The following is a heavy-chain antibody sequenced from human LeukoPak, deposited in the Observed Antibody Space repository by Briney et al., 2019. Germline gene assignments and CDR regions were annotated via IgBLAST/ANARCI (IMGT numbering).Heavy chain of an antibody. J-gene: IGHJ4*02. CDR2: IYPGDSDT. CDR3: AREGGPLTYYYDSSGYPFDY. D-gene: IGHD3-22*01. Sequence: GEPLKISCKGSGYSFTSYWIGWVRQMPGKGLEWMGSIYPGDSDTRDSPSFQGQVTISADKSISTAYLQWSSLKASDTAMYYCAREGGPLTYYYDSSGYPFDYWGQGTLVTVSS. CDR1: GYSFTSYW. V-gene: IGHV5-51*01.